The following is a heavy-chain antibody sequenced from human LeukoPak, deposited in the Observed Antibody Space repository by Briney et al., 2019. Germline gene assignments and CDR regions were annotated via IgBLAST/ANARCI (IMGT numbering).Heavy chain of an antibody. Sequence: GGSLRLSCTASGFTFSHNWMSWVRPAPGKGLEWVASIRPDGSEEYYMDSVKGRFTISRDNAKNSLYLQMNSLRAEDTALYYCAKLLGTVTTYDYWGQGTLVTVSS. CDR1: GFTFSHNW. D-gene: IGHD1-7*01. V-gene: IGHV3-7*01. CDR3: AKLLGTVTTYDY. J-gene: IGHJ4*02. CDR2: IRPDGSEE.